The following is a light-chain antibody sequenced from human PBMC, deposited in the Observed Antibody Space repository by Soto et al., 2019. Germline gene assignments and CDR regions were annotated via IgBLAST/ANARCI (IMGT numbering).Light chain of an antibody. CDR3: QQSYSTPSIT. CDR1: QNIDIW. J-gene: IGKJ5*01. Sequence: DIQMTQSPSTLSASVGDRVTITCRASQNIDIWLSWYQQKPGKAPSLLIYDASNLKSGVPSRFSGSGSGTEFTLTISSLQPDDSGSYYCQQSYSTPSITFGQGTRLEIK. CDR2: DAS. V-gene: IGKV1-5*01.